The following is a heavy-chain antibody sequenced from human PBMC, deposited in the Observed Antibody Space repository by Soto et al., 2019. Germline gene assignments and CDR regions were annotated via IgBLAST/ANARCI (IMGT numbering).Heavy chain of an antibody. CDR2: ISGSGEDT. D-gene: IGHD3-16*02. Sequence: EVKLLEAGGGLVQPGGSLRVSCAASGFTFSDYAMSWVRQVPGKGLEWVSSISGSGEDTYYADSVKGRFTISRDNSKNTLLLQMNSLRAEDTATYFCAKERLLDLSSEYLDPWGQGALVTVSA. CDR1: GFTFSDYA. CDR3: AKERLLDLSSEYLDP. V-gene: IGHV3-23*01. J-gene: IGHJ5*02.